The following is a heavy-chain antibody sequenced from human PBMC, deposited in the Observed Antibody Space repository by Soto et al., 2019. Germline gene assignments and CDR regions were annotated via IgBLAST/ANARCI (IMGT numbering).Heavy chain of an antibody. Sequence: ASVKVSCKASGGTFSSYAISWVRQAPGQGLEWLGWISAYNGNTHYAQKVRDRVTLTTDTSTNTAYMELRSLTSDDTAVYYCARDQESITDRILQYWGQGTRVTVS. J-gene: IGHJ4*02. CDR3: ARDQESITDRILQY. D-gene: IGHD3-10*01. V-gene: IGHV1-18*01. CDR1: GGTFSSYA. CDR2: ISAYNGNT.